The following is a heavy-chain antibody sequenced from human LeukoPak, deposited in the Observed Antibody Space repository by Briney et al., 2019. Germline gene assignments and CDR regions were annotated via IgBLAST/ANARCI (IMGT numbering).Heavy chain of an antibody. Sequence: PGGSLRLSCAASGFTFSNAWMSWVRQAPGKGLEWVGRIKSKTGGGTTDYAAPVKGRFTISRDDSKNTLYLQMNSLKTEDTAVYYCTTDLAVFDYWGQGTLVTVSS. V-gene: IGHV3-15*01. D-gene: IGHD6-19*01. CDR1: GFTFSNAW. J-gene: IGHJ4*02. CDR2: IKSKTGGGTT. CDR3: TTDLAVFDY.